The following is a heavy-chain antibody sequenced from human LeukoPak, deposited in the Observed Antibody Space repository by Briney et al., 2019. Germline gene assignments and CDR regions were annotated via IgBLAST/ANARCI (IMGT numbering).Heavy chain of an antibody. J-gene: IGHJ6*03. V-gene: IGHV1-2*02. Sequence: ASVKVSCKASGYTFTGYYMHWVRQAPGQGLEWMGWINPNSGGTNYAQKFQGRVTMTRDTSISTAYMELSRLRSDDTAVYYCARGGGDDFWSGYRFNYYMDVWGKGTTVTVSS. CDR2: INPNSGGT. CDR1: GYTFTGYY. CDR3: ARGGGDDFWSGYRFNYYMDV. D-gene: IGHD3-3*01.